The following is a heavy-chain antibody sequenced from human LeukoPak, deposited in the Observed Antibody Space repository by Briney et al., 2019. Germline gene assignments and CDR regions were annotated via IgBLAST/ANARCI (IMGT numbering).Heavy chain of an antibody. J-gene: IGHJ3*02. CDR1: GFIFSGYT. CDR2: ISISSSYI. D-gene: IGHD2-15*01. Sequence: GGSLRLSCAASGFIFSGYTMNWVRQAPGKGLEWVSSISISSSYINYADSVKGRFTVSRDNAKKSLYLQTNSLRAEDTAVYYCARHGGYCSGGACYGDAFNIWGQGTMVTVSS. V-gene: IGHV3-21*01. CDR3: ARHGGYCSGGACYGDAFNI.